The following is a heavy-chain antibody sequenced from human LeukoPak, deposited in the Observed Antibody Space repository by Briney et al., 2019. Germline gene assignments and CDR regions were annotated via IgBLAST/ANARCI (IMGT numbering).Heavy chain of an antibody. D-gene: IGHD1-26*01. V-gene: IGHV3-30*01. CDR3: AREEEGELPDY. CDR2: ISYDGSNE. J-gene: IGHJ4*02. CDR1: GFPFSGHA. Sequence: PGGSLRLSCTASGFPFSGHAMHWIRQAPGEGPEWLALISYDGSNEFYADSVKGRFTISRDNSKNTLYLQVNSLRPEDTAVYFCAREEEGELPDYWGQGTQVTVSS.